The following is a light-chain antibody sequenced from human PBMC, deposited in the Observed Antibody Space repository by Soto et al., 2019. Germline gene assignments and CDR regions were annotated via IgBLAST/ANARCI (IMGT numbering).Light chain of an antibody. CDR2: EVN. V-gene: IGLV2-8*01. J-gene: IGLJ3*02. CDR1: SSDVGAYNY. CDR3: SSYAGSHNWV. Sequence: QPVLTQPPSASGSPGQSVTISCTGTSSDVGAYNYVSWYQQHPGKAPKLMIYEVNKRPSGVPDRFSGSKSGNTASLTVSGLQAEDEAAYYCSSYAGSHNWVFGGGTKLTVL.